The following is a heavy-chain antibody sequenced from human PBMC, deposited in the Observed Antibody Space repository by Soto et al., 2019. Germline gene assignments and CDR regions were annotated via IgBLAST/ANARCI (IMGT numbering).Heavy chain of an antibody. CDR2: ISGSAGSSGP. V-gene: IGHV3-23*01. CDR1: GFTFSTYT. D-gene: IGHD2-2*01. J-gene: IGHJ4*02. Sequence: EVQLLESGGGLVQPGGSLRLSCVASGFTFSTYTMSWVRQAPGRGLEWVSVISGSAGSSGPSYADSVQGRFSISRDNARNTPYLQMNSLRGEDTAMYYCAKARCSTANCYVPEYWGQGTRVTVSS. CDR3: AKARCSTANCYVPEY.